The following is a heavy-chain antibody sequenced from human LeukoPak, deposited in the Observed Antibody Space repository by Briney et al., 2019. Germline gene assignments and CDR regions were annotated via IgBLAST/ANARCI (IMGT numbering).Heavy chain of an antibody. Sequence: LPGGSLRLSCAASGFTFSSYAMSWVRQAPGKGLEWVSVISGSGGSTYYTDSVKGRFTISRDNSKNTLYLQMNSLRAEDTAVYYCASPLAARQALDPYYFDYWGQGTLVTVSS. V-gene: IGHV3-23*01. D-gene: IGHD6-6*01. CDR2: ISGSGGST. CDR1: GFTFSSYA. J-gene: IGHJ4*02. CDR3: ASPLAARQALDPYYFDY.